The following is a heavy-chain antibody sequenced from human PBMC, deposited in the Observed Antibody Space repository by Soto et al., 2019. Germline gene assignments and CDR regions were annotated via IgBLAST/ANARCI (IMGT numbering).Heavy chain of an antibody. CDR3: ARGSVATNY. CDR2: VYNSGST. CDR1: GGSVRGYY. D-gene: IGHD5-12*01. Sequence: QVQLQESGPGLVKPSETLSLTCTVSGGSVRGYYWSWIRQPPGKGLEWIGYVYNSGSTNYNPSLKSRVTISVDTSKNQFSLKLSSVTAADTAVYYCARGSVATNYWGQGTLVTVSS. V-gene: IGHV4-59*02. J-gene: IGHJ4*02.